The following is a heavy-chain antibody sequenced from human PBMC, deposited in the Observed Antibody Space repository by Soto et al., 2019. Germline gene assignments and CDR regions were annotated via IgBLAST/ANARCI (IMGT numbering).Heavy chain of an antibody. D-gene: IGHD2-2*01. J-gene: IGHJ5*02. Sequence: QVQLVQSGAEVKKPGSSVKVSCKASGGTFSSYAISWVRQAPGQGLEWMGIINPSGGSTSYAQKFQGRVTMTRDTSTSTVYMELSSLRSEDTAVYYCARDRYCSSTSCPGGRFDPWGQGTLVTVSS. V-gene: IGHV1-46*01. CDR2: INPSGGST. CDR3: ARDRYCSSTSCPGGRFDP. CDR1: GGTFSSYA.